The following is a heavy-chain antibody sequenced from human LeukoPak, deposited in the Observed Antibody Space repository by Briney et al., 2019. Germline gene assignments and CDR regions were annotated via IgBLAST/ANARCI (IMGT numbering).Heavy chain of an antibody. Sequence: SVKVSCKASGGTFSSYAISWVRQAPGQGLEWMGRIIPIFGIANYAQKFQGRVTITADKSTSTAYMELSSLRSEDTAVYYCAGDGPIQIDYYYGMDVWGQGTTVTVSS. J-gene: IGHJ6*02. CDR1: GGTFSSYA. CDR2: IIPIFGIA. CDR3: AGDGPIQIDYYYGMDV. V-gene: IGHV1-69*04. D-gene: IGHD5-18*01.